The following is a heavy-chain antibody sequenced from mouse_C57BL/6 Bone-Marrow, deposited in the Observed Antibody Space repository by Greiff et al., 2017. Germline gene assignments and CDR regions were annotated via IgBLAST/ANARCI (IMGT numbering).Heavy chain of an antibody. CDR1: GFSLTSYG. Sequence: QVQLQQSGPGLVQPSQSLSITCTVSGFSLTSYGVHWVRQSPGKGLEWLGVIWSGGSTDYNAAFISRLSISKDNSKSQVFFKMNSQQADDTAIYYCARNYYWGQGTTLTVSS. CDR2: IWSGGST. CDR3: ARNYY. V-gene: IGHV2-2*01. J-gene: IGHJ2*01.